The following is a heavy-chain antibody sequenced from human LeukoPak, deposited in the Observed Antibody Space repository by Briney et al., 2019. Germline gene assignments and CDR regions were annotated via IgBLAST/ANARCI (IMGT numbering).Heavy chain of an antibody. CDR3: ARQKDLVGATHFDY. V-gene: IGHV4-31*03. Sequence: SETLSLTCTVSGGSISSGGYYWSWIRQHPGKGLEWIGYIYYSGGTYYNPSLKSRVTISVDTSKNQFSLKLSSVTAADTAVYYCARQKDLVGATHFDYWGQGTLVTVSS. D-gene: IGHD1-26*01. J-gene: IGHJ4*02. CDR1: GGSISSGGYY. CDR2: IYYSGGT.